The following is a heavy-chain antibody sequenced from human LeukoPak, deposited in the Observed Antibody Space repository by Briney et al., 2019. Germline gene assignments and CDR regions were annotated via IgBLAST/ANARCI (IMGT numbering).Heavy chain of an antibody. CDR3: ARGIAFDI. CDR2: INNSGST. Sequence: SETLSLTCAVYGGSFSGYYWSWIRKPPGKGLEWIGEINNSGSTNYNPYLKSRVTISVDTSKNQFSLKLSSVTAADTAVYYCARGIAFDIWGQGTMVTVSS. CDR1: GGSFSGYY. J-gene: IGHJ3*02. V-gene: IGHV4-34*01.